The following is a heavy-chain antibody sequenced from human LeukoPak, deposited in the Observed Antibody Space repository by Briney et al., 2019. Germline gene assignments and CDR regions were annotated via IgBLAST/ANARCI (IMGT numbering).Heavy chain of an antibody. V-gene: IGHV3-23*01. CDR2: ISGSGGST. J-gene: IGHJ4*02. CDR3: ANFDYYDSSGYYYVGVRYFDY. CDR1: GFTFSSYA. D-gene: IGHD3-22*01. Sequence: GGSLRLSCAASGFTFSSYAMSWVRQAPGKGLEWVSAISGSGGSTYYADSVKGRFTVSRDNSKNTLYLQMNSLRAEDTAVYYCANFDYYDSSGYYYVGVRYFDYWGQGTLVTVSS.